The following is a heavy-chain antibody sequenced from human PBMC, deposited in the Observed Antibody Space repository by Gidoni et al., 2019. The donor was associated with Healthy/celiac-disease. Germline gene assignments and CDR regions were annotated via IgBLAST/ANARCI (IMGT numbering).Heavy chain of an antibody. Sequence: QVQLQESGPGLVKPSEALSLTCTVSGGSISSYYWSWIRQPPGKGLEWIGYIYYSGSTNYNPSLKSRVTISVDTSKNQFSLKLSSVTAADTAVYYCARVVRGVIATYWYFDLWGRGTLVTVSS. D-gene: IGHD3-10*01. CDR3: ARVVRGVIATYWYFDL. J-gene: IGHJ2*01. CDR2: IYYSGST. CDR1: GGSISSYY. V-gene: IGHV4-59*01.